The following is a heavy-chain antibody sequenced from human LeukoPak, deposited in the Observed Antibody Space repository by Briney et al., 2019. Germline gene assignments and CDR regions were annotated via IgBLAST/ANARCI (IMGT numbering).Heavy chain of an antibody. J-gene: IGHJ4*02. CDR1: GFTFSSYW. V-gene: IGHV3-30*03. Sequence: RPGGSLRLSCAASGFTFSSYWMSWVRQAPGKGLEWVAVISYDGSNKYYADSVKGRFTISRDNSKNTLYLQMNSLRAEDTAVYYCASGYSSGWYELWELLYWGQGTLVTVSS. CDR2: ISYDGSNK. D-gene: IGHD6-19*01. CDR3: ASGYSSGWYELWELLY.